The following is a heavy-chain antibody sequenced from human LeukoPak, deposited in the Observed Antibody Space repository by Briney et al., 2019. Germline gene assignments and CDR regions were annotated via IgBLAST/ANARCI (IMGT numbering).Heavy chain of an antibody. CDR3: ARDPIGYCSGGSCYADY. D-gene: IGHD2-15*01. CDR1: GFTFGSYS. J-gene: IGHJ4*02. CDR2: ISSSSSYI. V-gene: IGHV3-21*01. Sequence: PGGSLRLSCAASGFTFGSYSMNWVRQAPGKGLEWVSSISSSSSYIYYADSLKGRFTISRDNAKNSLYQQMNSLRAEDTAVYYCARDPIGYCSGGSCYADYWGQGTLVTVSS.